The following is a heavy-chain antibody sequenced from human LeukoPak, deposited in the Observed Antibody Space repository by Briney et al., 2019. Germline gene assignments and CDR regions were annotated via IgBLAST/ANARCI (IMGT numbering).Heavy chain of an antibody. CDR3: AKGAGKAARLG. J-gene: IGHJ4*02. Sequence: GGSLRLSCAASGFTLRSYTMNWVRQAPGKGLEWVSSIGISSNKIYYADSVKGRFIISRDNSKNTLYLQMNSLRAEDTAVYYCAKGAGKAARLGWGQGTLVTVSS. D-gene: IGHD6-6*01. CDR1: GFTLRSYT. CDR2: IGISSNKI. V-gene: IGHV3-21*01.